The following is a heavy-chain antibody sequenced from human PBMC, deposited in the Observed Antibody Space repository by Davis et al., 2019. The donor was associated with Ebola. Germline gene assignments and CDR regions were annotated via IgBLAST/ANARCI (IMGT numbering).Heavy chain of an antibody. CDR3: ARAYYYGSGSYQDY. D-gene: IGHD3-10*01. CDR1: GYPFTGYY. J-gene: IGHJ4*02. V-gene: IGHV1-2*02. Sequence: AASVKVSCKASGYPFTGYYMHWVRQAPGQGLEWMGWINPNSGGTNFAQKFQGRVTMTRDTSISTAYMELSRLRSDDTAVYYCARAYYYGSGSYQDYWGQGTLVTVSS. CDR2: INPNSGGT.